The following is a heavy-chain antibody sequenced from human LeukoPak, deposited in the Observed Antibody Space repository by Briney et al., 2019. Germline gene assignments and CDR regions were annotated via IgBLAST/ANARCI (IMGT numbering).Heavy chain of an antibody. CDR3: ASALDYYDNRDIDY. J-gene: IGHJ4*02. CDR2: IWYDGSNK. Sequence: GGSLRLSCAASGFTFSSYGMYWVRQAPGKGLEWVAVIWYDGSNKYYADSVKGRFTISRDNSKNMLYLQMNSLRAEDTAVYYCASALDYYDNRDIDYWGQGSLVTVSS. V-gene: IGHV3-33*01. D-gene: IGHD3-22*01. CDR1: GFTFSSYG.